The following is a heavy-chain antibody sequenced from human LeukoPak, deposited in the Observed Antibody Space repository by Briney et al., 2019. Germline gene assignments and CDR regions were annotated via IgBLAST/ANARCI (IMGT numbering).Heavy chain of an antibody. V-gene: IGHV4-59*01. J-gene: IGHJ3*01. CDR1: GDSITSYY. CDR3: ARGPYDSGGYYLAACDV. D-gene: IGHD3-22*01. CDR2: VYYTGSI. Sequence: PSETLSLTCTVSGDSITSYYWSWFRQPPGKGLGWVGYVYYTGSINYSPPLKSRLTMSVDTSKNQFSLNLSSVTAADTAIYYCARGPYDSGGYYLAACDVWGRGTMVTVTS.